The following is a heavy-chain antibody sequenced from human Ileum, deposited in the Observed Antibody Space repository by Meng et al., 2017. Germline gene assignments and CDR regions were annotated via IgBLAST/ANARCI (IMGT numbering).Heavy chain of an antibody. CDR1: GFTFRSYA. D-gene: IGHD3-10*01. CDR3: ARGVLLVRVDDAPMAYCYGMDV. J-gene: IGHJ6*02. CDR2: ITYDGSNK. Sequence: GESLKISCVASGFTFRSYAMNWVRQAPGKGLQWVAYITYDGSNKYYADSVKGRFTISRDNSKNTLYLQMNSLRVEDTAVYYCARGVLLVRVDDAPMAYCYGMDVWGQGTTVTVSS. V-gene: IGHV3-30*04.